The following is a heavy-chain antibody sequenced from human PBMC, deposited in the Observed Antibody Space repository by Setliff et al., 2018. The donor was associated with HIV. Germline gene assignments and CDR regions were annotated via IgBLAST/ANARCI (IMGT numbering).Heavy chain of an antibody. D-gene: IGHD5-12*01. J-gene: IGHJ5*02. Sequence: SETLSLTCTVSGDSINNYYWSWIRQPPGKGLEWIGYVYSTGSTNSKSSLKSRGTISVDTSKNQFYLKLNSVTAADSAVYYCTLTSRLDGYFDPWGQGTLVTVSS. CDR3: TLTSRLDGYFDP. CDR1: GDSINNYY. CDR2: VYSTGST. V-gene: IGHV4-59*01.